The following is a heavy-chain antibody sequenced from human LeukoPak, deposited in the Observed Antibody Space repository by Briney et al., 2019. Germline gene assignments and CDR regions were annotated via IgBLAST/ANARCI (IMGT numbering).Heavy chain of an antibody. V-gene: IGHV4-39*01. J-gene: IGHJ3*02. CDR1: GGSISSSSYY. CDR3: ASLLTDTYYYDSSGYDAFDI. CDR2: IYYSGST. Sequence: PSETLSLTCTVSGGSISSSSYYWGWIRQPPGKGLEWIGSIYYSGSTYYNPSLKSRVPISVDTSKNQFSLKLSSVTAADTAVYYCASLLTDTYYYDSSGYDAFDIWGQGTMVTVSS. D-gene: IGHD3-22*01.